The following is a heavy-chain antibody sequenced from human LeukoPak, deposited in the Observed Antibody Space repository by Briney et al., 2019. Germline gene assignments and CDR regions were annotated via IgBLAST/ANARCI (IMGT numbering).Heavy chain of an antibody. J-gene: IGHJ3*02. D-gene: IGHD2-15*01. Sequence: GASVKVSCKASGYTFTGYYMHWVRQAPGQGLEWMGWINPNSGGTNYAQKFQGRVTMTRDTSISTAYMELSSLKASDTAMYYCARPYCSGGACYGSGFNIWGQGTMVTVSS. CDR1: GYTFTGYY. V-gene: IGHV1-2*02. CDR3: ARPYCSGGACYGSGFNI. CDR2: INPNSGGT.